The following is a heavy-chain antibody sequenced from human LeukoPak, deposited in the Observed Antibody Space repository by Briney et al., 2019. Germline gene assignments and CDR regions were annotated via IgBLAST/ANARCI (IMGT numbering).Heavy chain of an antibody. CDR3: ARRIPYQYYFDY. D-gene: IGHD2-21*01. Sequence: SETLSLTCSVSGGSISSYYWSWIRQSPGEGLEWIGYIYYSGSANYNPSLKSRVTISVGTSKNQFSLKLSSVTAADTAVYYCARRIPYQYYFDYWGQGTLVTVSS. CDR2: IYYSGSA. J-gene: IGHJ4*02. V-gene: IGHV4-59*08. CDR1: GGSISSYY.